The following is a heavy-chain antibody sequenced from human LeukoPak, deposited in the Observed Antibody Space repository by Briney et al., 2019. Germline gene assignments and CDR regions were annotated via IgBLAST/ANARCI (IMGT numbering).Heavy chain of an antibody. D-gene: IGHD2-2*01. CDR1: GYSISRGYY. J-gene: IGHJ4*02. V-gene: IGHV4-38-2*02. Sequence: SETLSLTCIVSGYSISRGYYWGWIRQPPGKGLEWIGSIYHSGSTYYNPPLKSRVTISVDTSKNQFSLKLSSVTAADTAVYYCARVCSSTSCYFYWGQGTLVTVSS. CDR2: IYHSGST. CDR3: ARVCSSTSCYFY.